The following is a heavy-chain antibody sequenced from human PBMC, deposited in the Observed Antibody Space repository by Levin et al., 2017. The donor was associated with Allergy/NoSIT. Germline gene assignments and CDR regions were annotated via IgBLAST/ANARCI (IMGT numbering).Heavy chain of an antibody. CDR1: GYTFTSYD. CDR3: ARGALVATMIYYYYYYMDG. Sequence: ASVKVSCKASGYTFTSYDINWVRQATGQGLEWMGWMNPNSGNTGYAQKFQGRVTMTRNTSISTAYMELSSLRSEDTAVYYCARGALVATMIYYYYYYMDGWGKGTTVTVSS. D-gene: IGHD5-12*01. V-gene: IGHV1-8*01. CDR2: MNPNSGNT. J-gene: IGHJ6*03.